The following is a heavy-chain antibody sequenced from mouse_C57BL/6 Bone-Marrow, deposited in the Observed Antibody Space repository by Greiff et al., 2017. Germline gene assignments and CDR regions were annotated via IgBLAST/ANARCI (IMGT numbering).Heavy chain of an antibody. D-gene: IGHD2-5*01. J-gene: IGHJ3*01. CDR3: ARGACCSKGGFAY. Sequence: QVQLQQPGAELVMPGASVKLSCKASGYTFTSYWMHWVKQRPGQGLEWIGEIDPSDSYTNYNQKFKGKSTLTVDTSSSTAYMQLSSLTSEDSAVYYCARGACCSKGGFAYWGQGTLVTVSA. V-gene: IGHV1-69*01. CDR1: GYTFTSYW. CDR2: IDPSDSYT.